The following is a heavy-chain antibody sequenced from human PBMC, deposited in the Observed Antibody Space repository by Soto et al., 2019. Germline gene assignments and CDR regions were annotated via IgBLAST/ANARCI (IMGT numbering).Heavy chain of an antibody. CDR1: GGSISGSA. CDR3: VRDGTKTLRDWFDP. Sequence: SETLSLTCTISGGSISGSAWSWIRQPPGKGLEWIGFIHDSGSYNSKSSLRSRLNISFGPSSNQFSLSLRSVTAADTAVYYCVRDGTKTLRDWFDPWGQGISVTVS. CDR2: IHDSGSY. V-gene: IGHV4-59*12. J-gene: IGHJ5*02. D-gene: IGHD1-1*01.